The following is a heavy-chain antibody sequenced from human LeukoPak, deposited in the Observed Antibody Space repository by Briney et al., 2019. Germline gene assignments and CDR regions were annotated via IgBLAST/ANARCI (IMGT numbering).Heavy chain of an antibody. CDR2: ISAYTGDT. D-gene: IGHD3-10*01. Sequence: VKVSCKASGYTFTSYGISWVRQAPGQGLEWMGWISAYTGDTNYAQKFQGRVTMTTDTSTSTAYMELRSLRSDDTAVYYCARGRFRGVMDYWGQGTLVTVSS. CDR3: ARGRFRGVMDY. CDR1: GYTFTSYG. V-gene: IGHV1-18*01. J-gene: IGHJ4*02.